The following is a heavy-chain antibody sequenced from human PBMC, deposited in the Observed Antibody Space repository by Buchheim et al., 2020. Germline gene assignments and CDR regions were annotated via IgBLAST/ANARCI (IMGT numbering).Heavy chain of an antibody. CDR2: IYYSGST. CDR3: ARKQWLGSSDWYFDL. CDR1: GGSISSYY. D-gene: IGHD6-19*01. J-gene: IGHJ2*01. Sequence: QVQLQESGPGLVKPSETLSLTCTVSGGSISSYYWSWIRQPPGKGLEWIGYIYYSGSTNYNPSLKSRVTISVDTSKNQFSLKLSSVTAADTAVYYCARKQWLGSSDWYFDLWGRGTL. V-gene: IGHV4-59*08.